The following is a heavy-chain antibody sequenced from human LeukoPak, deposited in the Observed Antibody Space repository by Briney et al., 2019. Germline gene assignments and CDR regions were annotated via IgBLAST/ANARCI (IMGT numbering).Heavy chain of an antibody. CDR3: ARGASYYYDSSGYYSWFDP. J-gene: IGHJ5*02. Sequence: SQTLSLTCTVSGGSISSGGYYWRWIRQPPGKGLEWIGEINYSGSTNYNPSLKSRVTISVDTSKNQFSLKLSSVTAADTAVYYCARGASYYYDSSGYYSWFDPWGQGTLVTVSS. V-gene: IGHV4-39*07. CDR1: GGSISSGGYY. CDR2: INYSGST. D-gene: IGHD3-22*01.